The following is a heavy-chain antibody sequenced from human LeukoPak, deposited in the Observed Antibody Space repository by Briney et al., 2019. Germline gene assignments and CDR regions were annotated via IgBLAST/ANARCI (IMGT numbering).Heavy chain of an antibody. D-gene: IGHD2-15*01. J-gene: IGHJ3*02. Sequence: SETLSLTCAVYGESFSGYYWSWIRQPPGKGLEWIGEINHSGSTNYNPSLKSRVTISVDTSKNQFSLKLSSVTTADTAAYYCARGGYCSGGSCYYDAFDIWGQGTMVTVSS. CDR1: GESFSGYY. CDR2: INHSGST. V-gene: IGHV4-34*01. CDR3: ARGGYCSGGSCYYDAFDI.